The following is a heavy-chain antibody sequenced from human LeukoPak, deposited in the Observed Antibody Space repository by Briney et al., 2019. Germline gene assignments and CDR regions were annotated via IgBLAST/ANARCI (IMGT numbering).Heavy chain of an antibody. CDR3: ARGYCTNGVCYSPHFDY. CDR1: GGSISSSSYY. J-gene: IGHJ4*02. CDR2: ISYSGST. V-gene: IGHV4-39*07. D-gene: IGHD2-8*01. Sequence: SETLSLTCTVSGGSISSSSYYWGWIRQPPGKGLEWIGSISYSGSTYYNPSLKSRVTISVDTSKNQFSLKLSSVTAADTAVYYCARGYCTNGVCYSPHFDYWGQGTLVTVSS.